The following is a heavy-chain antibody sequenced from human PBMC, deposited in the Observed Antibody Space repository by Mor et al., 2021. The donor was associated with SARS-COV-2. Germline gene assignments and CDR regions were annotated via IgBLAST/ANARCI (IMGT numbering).Heavy chain of an antibody. Sequence: NGNTNYAQKLQGRVTMTTDTSTSTAYMELRSLRSDDTAVYYCARDRGYRDAFDIWGQGTMVTVSS. CDR3: ARDRGYRDAFDI. CDR2: NGNT. J-gene: IGHJ3*02. V-gene: IGHV1-18*01. D-gene: IGHD5-18*01.